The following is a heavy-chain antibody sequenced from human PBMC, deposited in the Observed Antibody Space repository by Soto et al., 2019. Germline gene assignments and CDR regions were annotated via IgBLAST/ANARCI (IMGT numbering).Heavy chain of an antibody. V-gene: IGHV3-23*01. CDR3: AKDAGSYYYGSGSLGGYWYFDL. J-gene: IGHJ2*01. Sequence: LRLSCAASGFTFSNYSMSWVRQAPGKGLEWVSGMNSGGRTYYADSVKGRFTISRDTSKNTLYLQMNSLRADDTAVYYCAKDAGSYYYGSGSLGGYWYFDLWGRGTLVTVSS. CDR1: GFTFSNYS. D-gene: IGHD3-10*01. CDR2: MNSGGRT.